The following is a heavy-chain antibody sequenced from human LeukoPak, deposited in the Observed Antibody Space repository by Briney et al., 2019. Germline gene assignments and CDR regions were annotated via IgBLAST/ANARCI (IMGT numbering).Heavy chain of an antibody. CDR3: ASPPPMTRQNSYGLYYFDY. Sequence: SVKVSCKASGGTFISYAISWVRQAPGQGLEWMGGIIPIFGTANYAQKFQGRVTITADESTSTAYMELSSLRSEDTAVYYCASPPPMTRQNSYGLYYFDYWGQGTLVTVSS. D-gene: IGHD5-18*01. CDR1: GGTFISYA. V-gene: IGHV1-69*13. CDR2: IIPIFGTA. J-gene: IGHJ4*02.